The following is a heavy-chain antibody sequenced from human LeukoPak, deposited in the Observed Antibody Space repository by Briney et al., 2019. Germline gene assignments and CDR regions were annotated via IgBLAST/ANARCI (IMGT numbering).Heavy chain of an antibody. J-gene: IGHJ3*02. V-gene: IGHV1-3*01. Sequence: ASVKVSCKASGYTFTSYAMHWVRQAPGQRLEWMGWINAGNGNTKYSQEFQGRVTITRDTSASTAYMELSSLRSDDTAVYYCLSALVNNDSSYDAFDIWGQGTMVTVSS. CDR3: LSALVNNDSSYDAFDI. CDR1: GYTFTSYA. CDR2: INAGNGNT. D-gene: IGHD3-22*01.